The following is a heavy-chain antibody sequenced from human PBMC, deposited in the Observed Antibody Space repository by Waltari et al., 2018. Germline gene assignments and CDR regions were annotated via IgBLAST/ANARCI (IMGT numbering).Heavy chain of an antibody. Sequence: EVQLVESGGGLIQPGGSLRLSCAASGFTVSSNYMSWVRQAPGKGLEWVSVIYGGGSTYYADSVKGRFTISRDNSKNTLYLQMNSLRAEDTAVYYCAREKRRPGIAAAPEGWDWGQGTLVTVSS. CDR2: IYGGGST. V-gene: IGHV3-53*01. CDR3: AREKRRPGIAAAPEGWD. D-gene: IGHD6-13*01. J-gene: IGHJ4*02. CDR1: GFTVSSNY.